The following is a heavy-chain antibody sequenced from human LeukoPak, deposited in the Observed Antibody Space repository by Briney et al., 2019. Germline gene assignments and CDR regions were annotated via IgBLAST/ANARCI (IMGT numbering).Heavy chain of an antibody. J-gene: IGHJ6*02. CDR3: ASGYSSSWYFSYYYGMDV. V-gene: IGHV1-8*01. CDR2: MNPNSGNT. D-gene: IGHD6-13*01. Sequence: ASVKVSCKASGYTFTTYDINWVRQAPGQGLEWVAWMNPNSGNTGYAQKFQGRVTMTRNTSISTAYMELSSLRSEDTAVYYCASGYSSSWYFSYYYGMDVWGQGTTVTVSS. CDR1: GYTFTTYD.